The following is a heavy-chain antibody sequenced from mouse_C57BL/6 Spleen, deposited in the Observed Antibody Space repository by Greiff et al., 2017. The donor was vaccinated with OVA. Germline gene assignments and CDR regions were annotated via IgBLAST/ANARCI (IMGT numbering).Heavy chain of an antibody. Sequence: VHVKQSGAELVRPGASVKLSCTASGFNIKDDYMHWVKQRPEQGLEWIGWIDPENGDTEYASKFQGKATITADTSSNTAYLQLSSLTSEDTAVYYCTLYYGSSSFAYWGQGTLVTVSA. CDR1: GFNIKDDY. D-gene: IGHD1-1*01. CDR3: TLYYGSSSFAY. CDR2: IDPENGDT. J-gene: IGHJ3*01. V-gene: IGHV14-4*01.